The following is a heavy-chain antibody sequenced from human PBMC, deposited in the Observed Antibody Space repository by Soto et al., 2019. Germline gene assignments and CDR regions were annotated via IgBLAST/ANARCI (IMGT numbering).Heavy chain of an antibody. D-gene: IGHD3-10*01. J-gene: IGHJ6*03. CDR3: ARVGGSGSYYYYYIDV. CDR2: ISSNGGST. CDR1: GFTFSSYA. V-gene: IGHV3-64*01. Sequence: EVQLVESGGGLVQPGGSLRLSCAASGFTFSSYAMHWVRQAPGKGLEYVSAISSNGGSTYYANSVKGRFTISRDNSKNTLYLQMGSLRAEDMAVYYCARVGGSGSYYYYYIDVWGKGTTVTVSS.